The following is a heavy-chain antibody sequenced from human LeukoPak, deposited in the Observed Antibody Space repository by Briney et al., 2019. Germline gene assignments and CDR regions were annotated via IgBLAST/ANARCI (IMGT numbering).Heavy chain of an antibody. CDR3: ARAHSSSSTFDL. J-gene: IGHJ4*02. Sequence: PGGSLRLSCAASGFTFSDYGIHWVRQAPGQGLEWVALIWYDGSKKYYADSVKGRFTISRDNTKNTLYLQLNSLRADDTAVYYCARAHSSSSTFDLWGQGTLVIVSS. CDR2: IWYDGSKK. D-gene: IGHD6-6*01. CDR1: GFTFSDYG. V-gene: IGHV3-33*01.